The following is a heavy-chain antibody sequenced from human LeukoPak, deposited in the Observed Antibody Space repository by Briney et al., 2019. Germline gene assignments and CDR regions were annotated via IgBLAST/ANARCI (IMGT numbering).Heavy chain of an antibody. D-gene: IGHD3-10*01. Sequence: ASVKVSRKXSGYTFTSYYMHWVRQAPGQGLEWMGIINPSGGSTSYAQKFQGRVTMTRDTSTSTVYMELSSLRSEDTAVYYCARAMVRGVIISSAFDIWGQGTMVTVSS. V-gene: IGHV1-46*01. CDR2: INPSGGST. CDR1: GYTFTSYY. CDR3: ARAMVRGVIISSAFDI. J-gene: IGHJ3*02.